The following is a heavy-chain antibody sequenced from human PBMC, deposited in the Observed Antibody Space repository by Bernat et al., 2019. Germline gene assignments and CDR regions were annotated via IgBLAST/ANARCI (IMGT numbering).Heavy chain of an antibody. D-gene: IGHD5-12*01. J-gene: IGHJ5*02. CDR1: GYTFTSYY. CDR3: ASDQGNDSGYVHWFDP. CDR2: INPSGGST. V-gene: IGHV1-46*01. Sequence: QVQLVQSGAEVKKPGASVKVSCKASGYTFTSYYMHWVRQAPGQGLEWMGIINPSGGSTSYEQKFPGRVTMTRDTCTSTVYMGLSSLRSEDTAVYYCASDQGNDSGYVHWFDPWGQGTLVTVSS.